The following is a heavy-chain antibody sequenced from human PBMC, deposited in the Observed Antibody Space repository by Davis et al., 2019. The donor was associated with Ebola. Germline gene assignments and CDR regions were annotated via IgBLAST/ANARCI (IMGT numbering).Heavy chain of an antibody. CDR3: ARRGGWSGAFLDY. D-gene: IGHD3-3*02. V-gene: IGHV5-51*01. J-gene: IGHJ4*02. CDR2: IYPGDSDT. Sequence: GESLKISCKGSGYTFTTYWIGWVRQMPGKGLEWMGIIYPGDSDTRYSPSFQGQVTISADKSISTAYLQWSSRKASDTAMYYCARRGGWSGAFLDYWGQGTLVTVSS. CDR1: GYTFTTYW.